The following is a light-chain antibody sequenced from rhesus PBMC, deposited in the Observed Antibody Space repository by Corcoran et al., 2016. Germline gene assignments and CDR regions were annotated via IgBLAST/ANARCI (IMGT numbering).Light chain of an antibody. J-gene: IGKJ4*01. CDR3: QQESNWSLS. Sequence: EIVLTQSPATLSLSPGERATLSCRASQSVSTRFAWYQQKPGQAPRLLIDDASTRVHGIPDRFSGSGSGTDFTLTISSLEPEDVAVYFCQQESNWSLSFGGGTKVELK. V-gene: IGKV3-17*02. CDR2: DAS. CDR1: QSVSTR.